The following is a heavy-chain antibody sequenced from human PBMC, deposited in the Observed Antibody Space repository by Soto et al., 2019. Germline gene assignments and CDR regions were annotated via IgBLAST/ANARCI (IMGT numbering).Heavy chain of an antibody. CDR1: GYTFTSYY. Sequence: ASVKVSCKASGYTFTSYYMHWVRQAPGQGLEWMGIINPSGGSTSYAQKFQGRVTMTRDTSTSTVYMELSSLRSEDTAVYYCAGGPTNPLPYYGMDVWGQGTTVTVSS. CDR2: INPSGGST. CDR3: AGGPTNPLPYYGMDV. J-gene: IGHJ6*02. D-gene: IGHD2-2*01. V-gene: IGHV1-46*01.